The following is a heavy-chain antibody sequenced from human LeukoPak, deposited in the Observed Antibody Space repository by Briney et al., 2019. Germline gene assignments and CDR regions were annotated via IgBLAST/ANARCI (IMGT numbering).Heavy chain of an antibody. CDR2: ISYDGSNK. V-gene: IGHV3-30*18. CDR3: AKDPEALAYYYYGMDV. CDR1: GFTFSSYG. J-gene: IGHJ6*04. Sequence: GGSLRLSCAASGFTFSSYGMHWVRQAPGKGLEWVAVISYDGSNKYYADSVKGRFTISRDNSENTLYLQMNSLRAEDTAVYYCAKDPEALAYYYYGMDVWGKGTTVTVSS.